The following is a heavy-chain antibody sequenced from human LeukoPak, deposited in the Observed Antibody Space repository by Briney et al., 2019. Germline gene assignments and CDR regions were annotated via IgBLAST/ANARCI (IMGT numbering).Heavy chain of an antibody. CDR1: GGSISSYY. D-gene: IGHD4-11*01. Sequence: SETLSLTCTVSGGSISSYYWSWIRQPAGKGLEWIGRIYTSGSTNYNPSLKSRVTMSVDTSKNQFSLKLSSVTAADTAVYYCARDRYLDYSNYKGMDVWGKGTTVTVSS. CDR3: ARDRYLDYSNYKGMDV. V-gene: IGHV4-4*07. J-gene: IGHJ6*04. CDR2: IYTSGST.